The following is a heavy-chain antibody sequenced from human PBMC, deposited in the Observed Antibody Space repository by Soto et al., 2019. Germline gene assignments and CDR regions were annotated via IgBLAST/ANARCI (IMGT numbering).Heavy chain of an antibody. CDR3: ASVYDSSGPSPFDI. V-gene: IGHV3-7*05. Sequence: GGSLRLSCAASGFTFSSYWMSWVRQAPGKGLEWVANIKQDGSEKYYVDSVKGRFTISRDNAKNSLYLQMNSLRAEDTAVYYCASVYDSSGPSPFDIWGQGTMVTVSS. CDR1: GFTFSSYW. CDR2: IKQDGSEK. D-gene: IGHD3-22*01. J-gene: IGHJ3*02.